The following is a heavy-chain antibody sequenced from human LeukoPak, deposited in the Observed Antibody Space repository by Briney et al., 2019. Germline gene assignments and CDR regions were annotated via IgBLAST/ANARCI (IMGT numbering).Heavy chain of an antibody. Sequence: SETLSLTCTVSGGSISSGGYYWSWIRQHPGKGLEWIGYIYYSGSTYYNPSLKSRVTISVDTSKNQFSLKLSSVTAADTAVYYCATTPFDLPNPLFDPWGQGTLVTVSS. D-gene: IGHD3-16*01. CDR3: ATTPFDLPNPLFDP. CDR1: GGSISSGGYY. J-gene: IGHJ5*02. CDR2: IYYSGST. V-gene: IGHV4-61*08.